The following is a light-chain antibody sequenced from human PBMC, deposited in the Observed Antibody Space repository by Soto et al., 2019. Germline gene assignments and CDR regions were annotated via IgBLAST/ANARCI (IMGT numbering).Light chain of an antibody. CDR1: QSVRNN. CDR3: QQYNNWPPWT. Sequence: EIVMTQSPATLSVSPGERATLSCRASQSVRNNLAWYQQKPGQAPRLLIYGASTRATGIPARFSGSGSGTEFTLPISSLYSEDFAVDYCQQYNNWPPWTFGQGTKVEIK. CDR2: GAS. V-gene: IGKV3-15*01. J-gene: IGKJ1*01.